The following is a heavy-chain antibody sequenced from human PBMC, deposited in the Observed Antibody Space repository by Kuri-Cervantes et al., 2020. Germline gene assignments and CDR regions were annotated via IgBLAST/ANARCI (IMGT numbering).Heavy chain of an antibody. CDR2: IYYSGST. CDR1: GGSVSSGSYY. D-gene: IGHD3-10*01. V-gene: IGHV4-61*01. J-gene: IGHJ4*02. CDR3: ARRNSGSGTFTPFDY. Sequence: SETLSLTCTVSGGSVSSGSYYWSWIRQPPRKGLEWIGYIYYSGSTNYNPSLKSRVTISVDTSKNQYSLKLSSVTAADTAVYYCARRNSGSGTFTPFDYWGQGTLVTVSS.